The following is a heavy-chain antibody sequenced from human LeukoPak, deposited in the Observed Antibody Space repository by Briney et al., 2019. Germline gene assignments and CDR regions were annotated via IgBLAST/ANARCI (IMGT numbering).Heavy chain of an antibody. V-gene: IGHV1-24*01. CDR2: FDPEDGET. CDR1: GYTFTSYG. CDR3: ATELPAGGGYCSSTSCLTFDY. D-gene: IGHD2-2*01. J-gene: IGHJ4*02. Sequence: ASVKVSCKASGYTFTSYGISWVRQAPGKGLEWMGGFDPEDGETIYAQKFQGRVTMTEDTSTDTAYMELSSLRSEDTAVYYCATELPAGGGYCSSTSCLTFDYWGQGTLVTVSS.